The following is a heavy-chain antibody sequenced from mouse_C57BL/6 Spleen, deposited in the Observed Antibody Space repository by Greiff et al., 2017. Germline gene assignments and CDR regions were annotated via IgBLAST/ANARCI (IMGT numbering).Heavy chain of an antibody. Sequence: VQLQQPGAELVKPGASVKMSCKASGYTFTSYWITWVKQRPGQGLEWIGDIYPGSGSTNYNEKFKSKATLTVDTSSSTAYMQLSSLTSEDSAVYYCARCLRGNHWYFDAWGTGTTVTVSS. V-gene: IGHV1-55*01. CDR1: GYTFTSYW. CDR2: IYPGSGST. CDR3: ARCLRGNHWYFDA. J-gene: IGHJ1*03. D-gene: IGHD2-1*01.